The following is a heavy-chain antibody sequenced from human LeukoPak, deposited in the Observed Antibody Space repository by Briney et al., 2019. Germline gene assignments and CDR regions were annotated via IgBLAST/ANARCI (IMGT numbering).Heavy chain of an antibody. CDR3: ASQSSGWYGAAYYYYMDV. J-gene: IGHJ6*03. Sequence: PSETLSLTCTVSGGSISSYYWSWIRQPPGKGLEWIGYIYYSGSTNYNPSLKSRVTISVDTSKNQFSLKLSSVSAADTAVYYCASQSSGWYGAAYYYYMDVWGKGTTVTVSS. D-gene: IGHD6-13*01. CDR2: IYYSGST. V-gene: IGHV4-59*01. CDR1: GGSISSYY.